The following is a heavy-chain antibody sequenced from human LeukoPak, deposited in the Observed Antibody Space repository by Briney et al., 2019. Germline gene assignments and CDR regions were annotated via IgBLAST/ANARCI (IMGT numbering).Heavy chain of an antibody. CDR2: VYYTGST. CDR1: GGSASSGSYY. CDR3: ARSGVGVAGTDR. Sequence: SETLSLTCTLSGGSASSGSYYWSWIRQPPGKGLEWIGYVYYTGSTNYNPSLKSRVTISVDTSKNQFSLKLTSVTAADAAVYYCARSGVGVAGTDRWGQRTLVTVSS. D-gene: IGHD6-19*01. V-gene: IGHV4-61*01. J-gene: IGHJ5*02.